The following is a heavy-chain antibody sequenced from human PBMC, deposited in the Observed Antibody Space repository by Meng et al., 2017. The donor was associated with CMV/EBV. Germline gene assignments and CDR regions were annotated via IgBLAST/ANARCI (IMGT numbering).Heavy chain of an antibody. V-gene: IGHV4-39*01. CDR2: IYYSGST. J-gene: IGHJ3*02. Sequence: GSLRLSCVASGFTFSSYGMNWVRQAPGKGLEWIGSIYYSGSTYYNPSLKSRVTIAVDTSKNQFSLKLSSVTAADTAVYYCARHRQQLILHAFDIWGQGTMVTVSS. D-gene: IGHD6-13*01. CDR3: ARHRQQLILHAFDI. CDR1: GFTFSSYG.